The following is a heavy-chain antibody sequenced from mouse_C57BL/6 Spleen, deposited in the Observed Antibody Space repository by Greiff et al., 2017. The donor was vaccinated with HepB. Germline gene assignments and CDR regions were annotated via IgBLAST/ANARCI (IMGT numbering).Heavy chain of an antibody. J-gene: IGHJ2*01. Sequence: QVQLQQPGAELVRPGSSVKLSCKASGYTFTSYWMHWVKQRPIQGLEWIGNIDPSDSETHYNQKFKDKATLTVDKSSSTAYMQLSSLTSEDSAVYYCAIYYYGNIFDYWGQGTTLTVSS. D-gene: IGHD1-1*01. CDR2: IDPSDSET. CDR1: GYTFTSYW. V-gene: IGHV1-52*01. CDR3: AIYYYGNIFDY.